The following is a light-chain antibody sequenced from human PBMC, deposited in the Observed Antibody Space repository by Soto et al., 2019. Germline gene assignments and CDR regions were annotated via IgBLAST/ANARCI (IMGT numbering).Light chain of an antibody. CDR3: QQSYSTWT. CDR1: QSISSY. Sequence: DIQMTQTQSSLSASVGDRVTINCRASQSISSYLNWYQQKPGKAPKLLIYAASSLQSGVPSRFSGSGSGTDFTLTISSLQPEDFATYYCQQSYSTWTFGQGTKVDI. CDR2: AAS. V-gene: IGKV1-39*01. J-gene: IGKJ1*01.